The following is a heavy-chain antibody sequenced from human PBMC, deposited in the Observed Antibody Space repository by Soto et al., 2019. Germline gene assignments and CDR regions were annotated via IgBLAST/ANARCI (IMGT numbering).Heavy chain of an antibody. Sequence: GASVKVSCKASGGTFSSYAISWVRQAPGQGLEWMGGIIPIFGTANYAQKFQGRVTITADESTSTAYMELSSLRSEDTAVYYCARDSGSFDDAFDIWGQGTMVTVSS. D-gene: IGHD1-26*01. CDR2: IIPIFGTA. CDR1: GGTFSSYA. J-gene: IGHJ3*02. V-gene: IGHV1-69*13. CDR3: ARDSGSFDDAFDI.